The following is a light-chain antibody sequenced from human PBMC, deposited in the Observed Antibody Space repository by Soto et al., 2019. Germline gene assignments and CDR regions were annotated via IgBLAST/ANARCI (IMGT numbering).Light chain of an antibody. Sequence: SVLTPTPPASGSPGPTVTLSCTGTSSYVGGYNYASWYQQYPGKAPKLMIYEVSKRPSGVPDRFSGSKSGNTASLTVSGLQAEDEADYYCSSYAGSNEGVFGTGTKVTVL. CDR3: SSYAGSNEGV. J-gene: IGLJ1*01. V-gene: IGLV2-8*01. CDR1: SSYVGGYNY. CDR2: EVS.